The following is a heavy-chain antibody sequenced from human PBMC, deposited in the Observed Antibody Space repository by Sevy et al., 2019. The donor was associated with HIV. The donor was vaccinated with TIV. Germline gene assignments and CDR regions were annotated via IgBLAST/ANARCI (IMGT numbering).Heavy chain of an antibody. D-gene: IGHD2-15*01. CDR2: ISGSGGST. J-gene: IGHJ6*02. CDR3: AKFVVVVAATRNYYYGMDV. Sequence: GGSLRLSCAASGFTFSSYAMIWVRQAPGKGLEWVSAISGSGGSTYYADSVKGRFTISRDNSKNTLYLQMNSLRAEDTAVYYCAKFVVVVAATRNYYYGMDVWGQGTTVTVSS. CDR1: GFTFSSYA. V-gene: IGHV3-23*01.